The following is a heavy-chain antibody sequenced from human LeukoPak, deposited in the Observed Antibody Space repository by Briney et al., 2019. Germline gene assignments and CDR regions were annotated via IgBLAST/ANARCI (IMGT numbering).Heavy chain of an antibody. CDR3: ARPYCSSTSCYENWFDP. J-gene: IGHJ5*02. D-gene: IGHD2-2*01. CDR1: GYTFTSYV. V-gene: IGHV1-8*01. Sequence: ASVKVSCKASGYTFTSYVINWVRQATGQGLEWMGWMNPNSGNTGYAQKFQGRVTMSRNTSISTAYMELSSLRSEDTAVYYCARPYCSSTSCYENWFDPWGQGTLVTVSS. CDR2: MNPNSGNT.